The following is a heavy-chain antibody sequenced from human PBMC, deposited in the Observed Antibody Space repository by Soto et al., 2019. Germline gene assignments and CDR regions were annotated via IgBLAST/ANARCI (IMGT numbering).Heavy chain of an antibody. Sequence: GGSLRLSCAASGFTFISYWVNWGRQAPGKGLEWVASIKQDGSEKYYVDSVKGRFTISRDNAKNSLYLQVNSLRAEDTAVYYCARDGVAAGLYFDSWGQGTLVTVSS. CDR3: ARDGVAAGLYFDS. CDR2: IKQDGSEK. D-gene: IGHD2-15*01. J-gene: IGHJ4*02. V-gene: IGHV3-7*01. CDR1: GFTFISYW.